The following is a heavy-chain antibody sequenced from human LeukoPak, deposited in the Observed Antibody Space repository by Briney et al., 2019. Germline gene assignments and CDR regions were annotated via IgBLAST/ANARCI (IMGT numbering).Heavy chain of an antibody. Sequence: PSETLSLTCTVSGGSISSSSYYWGWIRQPPGKGLEWIGSIHYSGSTYYNPSLKSRVTISVDTSKNQFSLKLSSVTAADTAVYYCARHVDAVAGLFDYWGQGTLVTVSS. D-gene: IGHD6-19*01. CDR3: ARHVDAVAGLFDY. J-gene: IGHJ4*02. V-gene: IGHV4-39*01. CDR1: GGSISSSSYY. CDR2: IHYSGST.